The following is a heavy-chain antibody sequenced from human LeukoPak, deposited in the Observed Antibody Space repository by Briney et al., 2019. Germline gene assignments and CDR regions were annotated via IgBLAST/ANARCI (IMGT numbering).Heavy chain of an antibody. Sequence: SVKVSCKASGGTFSSYAISWVRQAPGQGLEWMGGIIPIFGTANYAQKFRGRVTITADESTSTAYMELSSLRSEDTAVYYCARGVDKGLYYFDYWGQGTLVTVSS. J-gene: IGHJ4*02. CDR1: GGTFSSYA. V-gene: IGHV1-69*01. CDR3: ARGVDKGLYYFDY. D-gene: IGHD5-12*01. CDR2: IIPIFGTA.